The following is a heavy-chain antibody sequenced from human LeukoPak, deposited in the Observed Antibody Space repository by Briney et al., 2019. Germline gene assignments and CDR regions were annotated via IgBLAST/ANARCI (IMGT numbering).Heavy chain of an antibody. V-gene: IGHV3-21*01. CDR2: ISSSSSYI. D-gene: IGHD3-22*01. CDR3: ARTGRRGITMIVVPFDY. J-gene: IGHJ4*02. CDR1: GFTFSSYS. Sequence: GGSLRLSCAASGFTFSSYSMNWVRQAPGKGLEWVSSISSSSSYIYYADSVKGRFTISRDNAKNSLYLQMNSLRAEDTAVYHCARTGRRGITMIVVPFDYWGQGTLVTVSS.